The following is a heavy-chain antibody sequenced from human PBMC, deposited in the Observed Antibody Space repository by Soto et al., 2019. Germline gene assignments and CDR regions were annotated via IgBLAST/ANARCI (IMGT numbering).Heavy chain of an antibody. CDR1: GDTFSSYA. J-gene: IGHJ6*02. Sequence: QVQLVQSGAEVKKPGSSVKVSCKASGDTFSSYAISWVRQAPGQGLEWMGGIIPFFDTANYAQQFQGRVTITADESTSRAYMELSSLRSEDTAVYYCARHDCISSSCYYYYYYVMDVWGQGTTVTVSS. CDR2: IIPFFDTA. CDR3: ARHDCISSSCYYYYYYVMDV. V-gene: IGHV1-69*12. D-gene: IGHD2-2*01.